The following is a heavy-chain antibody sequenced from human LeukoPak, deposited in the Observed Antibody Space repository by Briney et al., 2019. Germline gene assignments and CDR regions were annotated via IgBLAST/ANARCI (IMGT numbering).Heavy chain of an antibody. J-gene: IGHJ5*02. CDR1: GGSISSYF. V-gene: IGHV4-4*07. CDR2: IYTSGST. CDR3: ARGEDIVILPAAPRGWFDP. Sequence: PSETLSLTCTVSGGSISSYFWNWIRQPAGKRLEWIGRIYTSGSTNYNPSLKSRVTMSVDTSKNQFSLKLSSVSAADTAMYYCARGEDIVILPAAPRGWFDPWGQGTLVTVSS. D-gene: IGHD2-2*01.